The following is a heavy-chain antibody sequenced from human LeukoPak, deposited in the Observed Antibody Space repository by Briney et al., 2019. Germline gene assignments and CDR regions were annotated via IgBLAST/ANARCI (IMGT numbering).Heavy chain of an antibody. CDR1: GFTFSSYA. V-gene: IGHV3-23*01. J-gene: IGHJ4*02. Sequence: GGSLRLSCAASGFTFSSYAMSWVRQAPGKGLEWVSAISGSGGSTYYADSVKGRFTISRDISKNTLYLQMNSLSAEDTAVYYCARATPPRHSYGLYYFDYWGQGTLVTVSS. D-gene: IGHD5-18*01. CDR2: ISGSGGST. CDR3: ARATPPRHSYGLYYFDY.